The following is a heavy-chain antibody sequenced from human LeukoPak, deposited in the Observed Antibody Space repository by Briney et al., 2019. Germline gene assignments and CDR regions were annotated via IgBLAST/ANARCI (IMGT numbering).Heavy chain of an antibody. J-gene: IGHJ4*02. V-gene: IGHV3-30-3*01. CDR1: GFTFSSYA. Sequence: GGSLRLSCAASGFTFSSYAMHWVRQAPGKGLEWVAVISYDGSNKYYADSVKGRFTISRDNSKNTLYLQMNSLRAEDTAVYYCARDVDNIVVVPAAFIYWGQGTLVTVSS. CDR2: ISYDGSNK. D-gene: IGHD2-2*01. CDR3: ARDVDNIVVVPAAFIY.